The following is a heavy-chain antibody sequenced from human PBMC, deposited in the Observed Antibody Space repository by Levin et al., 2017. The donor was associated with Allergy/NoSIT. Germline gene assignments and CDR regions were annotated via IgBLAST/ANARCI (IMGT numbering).Heavy chain of an antibody. Sequence: GESLKISCAASGFTFSNAWMSWVRQAPGKGLEWVGRIKSKTDGGTTDYAAPVKGRFTISRDDSKNTLYLQMNSLKTEDTAVYYCTTDPAYSSGWFDYYWGQGTLVTVSS. J-gene: IGHJ4*02. CDR1: GFTFSNAW. CDR3: TTDPAYSSGWFDYY. CDR2: IKSKTDGGTT. D-gene: IGHD6-19*01. V-gene: IGHV3-15*01.